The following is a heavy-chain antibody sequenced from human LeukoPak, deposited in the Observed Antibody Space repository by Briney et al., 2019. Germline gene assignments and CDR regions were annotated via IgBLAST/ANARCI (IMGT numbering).Heavy chain of an antibody. Sequence: GESLKISCKGSGYSFTNYWIAWVRQMPGKGLEWMGIIYPGDSDTRYSPSFQGQVTISADKSISTAYLQWSSLKASDTAMYYCASRYQLLYANAFDIWGQGTMVTVSS. CDR3: ASRYQLLYANAFDI. J-gene: IGHJ3*02. CDR2: IYPGDSDT. CDR1: GYSFTNYW. V-gene: IGHV5-51*01. D-gene: IGHD2-2*02.